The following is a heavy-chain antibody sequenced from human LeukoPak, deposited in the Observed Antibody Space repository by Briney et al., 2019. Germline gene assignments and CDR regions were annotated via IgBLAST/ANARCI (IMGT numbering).Heavy chain of an antibody. V-gene: IGHV3-43*01. J-gene: IGHJ4*02. CDR3: AKELDTMFFDY. D-gene: IGHD3-10*02. CDR2: AGWAGGTT. Sequence: GGSLRLSCATSGFNFDRYTIHWVRQAPGKGLEWVSLAGWAGGTTFYSDSVRGRFIISRDSGRKSVYLQMNSLTTDDTAFYFCAKELDTMFFDYWGQGALVTVSS. CDR1: GFNFDRYT.